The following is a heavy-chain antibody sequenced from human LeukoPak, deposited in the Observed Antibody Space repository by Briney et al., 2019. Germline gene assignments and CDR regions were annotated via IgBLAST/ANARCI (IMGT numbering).Heavy chain of an antibody. V-gene: IGHV4-38-2*01. CDR2: IYHSGST. CDR1: GYSISSGFY. D-gene: IGHD2-15*01. CDR3: ARVREYCSGGSCRRYWFDP. Sequence: SETLSLTCAVSGYSISSGFYWGWIRQPPGKGLEWIGSIYHSGSTYYNPSLKSRVTISVDTSKNQFSLKLTSVTAADTAVYYCARVREYCSGGSCRRYWFDPWGQGTLVTVSS. J-gene: IGHJ5*02.